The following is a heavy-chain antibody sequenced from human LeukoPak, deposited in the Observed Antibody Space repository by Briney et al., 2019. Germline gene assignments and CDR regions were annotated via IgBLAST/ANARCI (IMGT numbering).Heavy chain of an antibody. CDR2: INPNSGGT. D-gene: IGHD4-17*01. J-gene: IGHJ4*02. V-gene: IGHV1-2*02. CDR3: ARDAPRNDYGDYRTGY. Sequence: ASVKVSCKASGYTLTGYYMHWLRQAPGQGLEWMGWINPNSGGTNYAQKFQSRVTMTRDTSISTAYMELSRLRSDDTAVYYCARDAPRNDYGDYRTGYWGQGTLVTVSS. CDR1: GYTLTGYY.